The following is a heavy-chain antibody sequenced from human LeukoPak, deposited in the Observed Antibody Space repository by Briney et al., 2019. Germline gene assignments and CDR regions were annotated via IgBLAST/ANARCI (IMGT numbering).Heavy chain of an antibody. CDR1: GYTFTGHY. V-gene: IGHV1-2*02. J-gene: IGHJ4*02. D-gene: IGHD5-12*01. CDR2: IDPNTGGT. Sequence: GASVKVSCKASGYTFTGHYILWVRQAPGQGFEWMGWIDPNTGGTDYAQKFQDRIAISTYTSISTTYMELSSLRSDDTALYYCARDLATIDGIAWYYFENWGQGTLVTVS. CDR3: ARDLATIDGIAWYYFEN.